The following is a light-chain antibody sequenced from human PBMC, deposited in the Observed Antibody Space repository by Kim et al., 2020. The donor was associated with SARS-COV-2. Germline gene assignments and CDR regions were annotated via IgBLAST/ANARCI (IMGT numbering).Light chain of an antibody. V-gene: IGLV10-54*01. CDR1: SNNVGNQG. Sequence: RQTATRTCTGNSNNVGNQGAAWLQQHQGHPPKLRSYRNNNRPSGISERLSASRSGNTASLTITGLQPEDEADYYCSAWDSSLSAWVFGGGTKVTVL. CDR2: RNN. CDR3: SAWDSSLSAWV. J-gene: IGLJ3*02.